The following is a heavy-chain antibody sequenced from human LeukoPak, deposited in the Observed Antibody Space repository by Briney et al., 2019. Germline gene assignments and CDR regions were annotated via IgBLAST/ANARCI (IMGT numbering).Heavy chain of an antibody. D-gene: IGHD1-26*01. CDR3: ATAPPSIVGAPGPHI. V-gene: IGHV1-24*01. Sequence: ASVKVSCRVSGYTLTELSMHWVRQAPGKGLEWMGGFDPEDGETIYAQKFQGRVTMTEDTSTDTAYMELSSLRSEDTAVYYCATAPPSIVGAPGPHIWGQGTMVTVSS. J-gene: IGHJ3*02. CDR2: FDPEDGET. CDR1: GYTLTELS.